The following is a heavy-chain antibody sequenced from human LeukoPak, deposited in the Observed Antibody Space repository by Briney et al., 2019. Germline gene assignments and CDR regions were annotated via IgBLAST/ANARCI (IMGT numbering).Heavy chain of an antibody. V-gene: IGHV4-34*01. CDR3: ARGERIKYYYDSSGYYNY. D-gene: IGHD3-22*01. CDR2: INHSGST. CDR1: GGSFSGYY. J-gene: IGHJ4*02. Sequence: SETLSLTCAVYGGSFSGYYWSWIRQPPGKGLEWIGEINHSGSTNYNPSLKSRVTISVDTSKNQFSLKLSPVTAADTAVYYCARGERIKYYYDSSGYYNYWGQGTLVTVSS.